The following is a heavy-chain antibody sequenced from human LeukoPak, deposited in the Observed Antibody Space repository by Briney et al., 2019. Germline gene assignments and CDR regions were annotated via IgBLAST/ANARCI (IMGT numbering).Heavy chain of an antibody. CDR3: ARASIVGATTVDY. CDR1: GYTFTSYG. Sequence: ASVKVSCKASGYTFTSYGISWVRQAPGQGLEWMGWISGSNDNRNNAQKFQGRVTMTTDTSTSTAYMELRSLRSDDTAVYYCARASIVGATTVDYWGQGTLVTVSS. D-gene: IGHD1-26*01. CDR2: ISGSNDNR. V-gene: IGHV1-18*01. J-gene: IGHJ4*02.